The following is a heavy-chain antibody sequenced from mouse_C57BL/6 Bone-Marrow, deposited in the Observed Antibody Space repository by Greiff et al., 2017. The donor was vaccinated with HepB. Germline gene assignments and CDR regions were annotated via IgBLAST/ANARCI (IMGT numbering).Heavy chain of an antibody. D-gene: IGHD1-1*01. J-gene: IGHJ4*01. CDR1: GFTFSDYG. Sequence: EVQLQQSGGGLVKPGGSLKLSCAASGFTFSDYGMHWVRQAPEKGLEWVAYISSGSSTIYYADTVKGRFTISRDNAKNTLFLQMTSLRSEDTAMYYSARRVAYGSSLYDAMNYWGQGTSVTVSS. CDR3: ARRVAYGSSLYDAMNY. V-gene: IGHV5-17*01. CDR2: ISSGSSTI.